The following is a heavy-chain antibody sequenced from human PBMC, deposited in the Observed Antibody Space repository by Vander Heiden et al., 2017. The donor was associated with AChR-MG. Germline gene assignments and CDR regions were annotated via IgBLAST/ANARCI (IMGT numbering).Heavy chain of an antibody. J-gene: IGHJ6*02. D-gene: IGHD3-3*01. CDR3: ARGALRFPMDV. V-gene: IGHV4-59*01. CDR1: GGSISSYY. CDR2: IYYSGST. Sequence: QVQLQESGPGLVKPSETLSLTCTVSGGSISSYYWSWIRQPPGKGLEWIGYIYYSGSTSYNPSLKSRVTISVDTSKNQFSLKLSSVTAADTAVYYCARGALRFPMDVWGQGTTVTVSS.